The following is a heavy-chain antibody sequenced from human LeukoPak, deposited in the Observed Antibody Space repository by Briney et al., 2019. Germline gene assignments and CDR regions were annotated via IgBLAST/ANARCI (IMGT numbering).Heavy chain of an antibody. CDR3: AKDYSYGSGTSDAFDI. CDR1: GFTFDDYA. Sequence: GGSLRLSCAASGFTFDDYAMHWVRQAPGKGLEWVSGISWNSGSIGYADSVKGRFTISRDNAKNSLYLQMNSLRAEDTALYYCAKDYSYGSGTSDAFDIWDQGTMVTVSS. V-gene: IGHV3-9*01. J-gene: IGHJ3*02. D-gene: IGHD3-10*01. CDR2: ISWNSGSI.